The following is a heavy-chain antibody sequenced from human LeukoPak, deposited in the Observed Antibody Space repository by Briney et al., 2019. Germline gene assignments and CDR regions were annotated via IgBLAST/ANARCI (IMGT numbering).Heavy chain of an antibody. J-gene: IGHJ5*02. Sequence: ASETLSLTCTVSGGSISSSSYYWGWIRQPPGKGLEWIGSIYYSGSTYYNPSLKSRVTISVDTSKNQFSLKLSSVTAADTAVYYCARVPLEDILTGYANWFDPWGQGTLVTVSS. D-gene: IGHD3-9*01. CDR3: ARVPLEDILTGYANWFDP. CDR2: IYYSGST. CDR1: GGSISSSSYY. V-gene: IGHV4-39*07.